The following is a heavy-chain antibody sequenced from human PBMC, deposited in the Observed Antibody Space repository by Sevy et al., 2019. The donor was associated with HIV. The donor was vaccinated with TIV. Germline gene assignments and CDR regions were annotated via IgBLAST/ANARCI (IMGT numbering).Heavy chain of an antibody. CDR2: ISGDGGST. CDR3: VKSLPTVTRFDY. D-gene: IGHD4-17*01. Sequence: GGSLRLSCSASGFTFSSYAMHWVRQAPGKGLEYVSAISGDGGSTYYAVSVKGRFTISRDNSKNTLYLQMSSLRAEDTAVYYCVKSLPTVTRFDYWGQGALVTVSS. V-gene: IGHV3-64D*06. J-gene: IGHJ4*02. CDR1: GFTFSSYA.